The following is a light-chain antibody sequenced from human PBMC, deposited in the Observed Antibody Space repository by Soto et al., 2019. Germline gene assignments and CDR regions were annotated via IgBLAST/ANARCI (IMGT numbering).Light chain of an antibody. Sequence: QSALTQPASVSGSPGQSIAISCIGSSSAVGGYNYVSWHQQHPGKAPKVVIYDVSNRPSGVSDCFSGSKSGNTASLTNSGLQAEDEADYYCSSYTSSSTYVFGTGTKLTVL. V-gene: IGLV2-14*01. CDR1: SSAVGGYNY. CDR3: SSYTSSSTYV. J-gene: IGLJ1*01. CDR2: DVS.